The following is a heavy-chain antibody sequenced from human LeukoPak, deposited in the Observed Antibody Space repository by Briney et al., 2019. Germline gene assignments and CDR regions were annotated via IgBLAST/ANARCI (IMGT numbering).Heavy chain of an antibody. Sequence: PSETVSLTCTVSGDSISNYYWSWIRQPPGKGLEWIGYIYYSGNSGYNPSLMSRVTISEDTTMSQFSLRLKSVTAADSAVYYCTRYRNEALFAFDIWGQGTMVTVSS. J-gene: IGHJ3*02. V-gene: IGHV4-59*01. CDR1: GDSISNYY. CDR3: TRYRNEALFAFDI. D-gene: IGHD1-14*01. CDR2: IYYSGNS.